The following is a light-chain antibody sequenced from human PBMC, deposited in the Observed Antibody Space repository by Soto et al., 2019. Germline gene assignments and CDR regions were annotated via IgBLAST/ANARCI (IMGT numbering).Light chain of an antibody. Sequence: EIVMTQSPATMSVSPGDRATLSCRASQSVSGKLVWYQQKPGQAHRRLIYAASTRATGVPARFRASGSGTEFTLTISGRQLEEFAVSYCQQQYQWPLTFGGGTKVETK. CDR1: QSVSGK. J-gene: IGKJ4*01. CDR3: QQQYQWPLT. V-gene: IGKV3D-15*01. CDR2: AAS.